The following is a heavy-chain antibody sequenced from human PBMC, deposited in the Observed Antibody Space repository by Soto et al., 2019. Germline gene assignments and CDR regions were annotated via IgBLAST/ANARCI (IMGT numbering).Heavy chain of an antibody. V-gene: IGHV3-30-3*01. CDR1: GFTFSTYT. J-gene: IGHJ6*02. CDR3: ARDPVVVVQAARGPPYGIDV. Sequence: PGGSLRLSCAASGFTFSTYTMHWVRQAPGKGLEWVAVISYDGSNTYYADSVKGRFTISRDNSKNTVDLQMNSLRVEDTAVYYCARDPVVVVQAARGPPYGIDVWGQGTTVTVSS. CDR2: ISYDGSNT. D-gene: IGHD2-2*01.